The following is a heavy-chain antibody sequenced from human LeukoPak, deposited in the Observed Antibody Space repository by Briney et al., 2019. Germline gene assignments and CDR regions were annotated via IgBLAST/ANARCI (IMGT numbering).Heavy chain of an antibody. CDR1: GGSISSSSYY. Sequence: TSETLSLTCTVSGGSISSSSYYWGWIRQPPGKGLEWIGSIYYSGSTYYNPSLKSRVTISVDTSKNQFSLKLSSVTAADTAVYYCARHLEVVVITLWSPYYFDDWGQGTLVTVSS. V-gene: IGHV4-39*01. CDR2: IYYSGST. CDR3: ARHLEVVVITLWSPYYFDD. J-gene: IGHJ4*02. D-gene: IGHD3-22*01.